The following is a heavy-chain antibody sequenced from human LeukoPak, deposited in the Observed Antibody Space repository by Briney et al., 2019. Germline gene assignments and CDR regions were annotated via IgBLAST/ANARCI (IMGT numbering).Heavy chain of an antibody. Sequence: SETLSLTCTVSGGSMKNYYWTWNRQPPGKGLEWIGYIYYSGNTNYNPSLKSRVSISVDTSKNQLSLKLSSVTAADTAVYYCARERGYCSGGSCPGEWFDPWGQGTLVTVSS. CDR1: GGSMKNYY. V-gene: IGHV4-59*01. J-gene: IGHJ5*02. D-gene: IGHD2-15*01. CDR2: IYYSGNT. CDR3: ARERGYCSGGSCPGEWFDP.